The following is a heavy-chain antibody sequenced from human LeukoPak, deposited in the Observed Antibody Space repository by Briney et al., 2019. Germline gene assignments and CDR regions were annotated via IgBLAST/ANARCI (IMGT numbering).Heavy chain of an antibody. D-gene: IGHD1-26*01. CDR2: ISWNSGSI. Sequence: PGGSLRLSCAASGFTFDDYAMHWVRQAPGKGLEWVSGISWNSGSIGYADSVKGRFTISRDNAKNSVYLQMNSLRAEDTAVYYCARERIVGATDYFDFWGQGTLVTVSS. CDR3: ARERIVGATDYFDF. J-gene: IGHJ4*02. CDR1: GFTFDDYA. V-gene: IGHV3-9*01.